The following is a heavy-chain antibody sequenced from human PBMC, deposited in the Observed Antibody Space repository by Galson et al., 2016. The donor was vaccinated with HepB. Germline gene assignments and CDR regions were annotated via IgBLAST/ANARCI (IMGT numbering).Heavy chain of an antibody. CDR2: INTGNGDT. V-gene: IGHV1-3*04. Sequence: SCKASGYTFPNFPINWVRQAPGQRLEWMGWINTGNGDTRYSQSFQGRATITRDTSASTAYMELNTLTSEDTAVYYCVRDPVRGWAPFDYWGQGTLVTVSS. D-gene: IGHD6-19*01. J-gene: IGHJ4*02. CDR3: VRDPVRGWAPFDY. CDR1: GYTFPNFP.